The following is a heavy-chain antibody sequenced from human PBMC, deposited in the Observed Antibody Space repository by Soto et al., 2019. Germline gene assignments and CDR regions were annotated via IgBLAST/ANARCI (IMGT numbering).Heavy chain of an antibody. CDR1: VFTFASTY. D-gene: IGHD6-6*01. J-gene: IGHJ6*02. Sequence: GGSLRVSCAASVFTFASTYMGGVREAPGKGLEWVSVIYSVGSTYYADPVKDRFTISKDNSKNTLYLQMKSLRAEDTAVYYCARAEIATREALQYYGRDVWGQGTTVTSP. CDR2: IYSVGST. CDR3: ARAEIATREALQYYGRDV. V-gene: IGHV3-53*01.